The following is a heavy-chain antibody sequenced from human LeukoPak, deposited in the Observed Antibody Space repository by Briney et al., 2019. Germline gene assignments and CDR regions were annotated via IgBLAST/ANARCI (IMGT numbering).Heavy chain of an antibody. CDR1: GYTFTGYY. V-gene: IGHV1-2*02. D-gene: IGHD5-18*01. J-gene: IGHJ6*02. CDR3: ARDQVNSYGSRHYYYYGMDV. CDR2: INPNSGGT. Sequence: PSVKVSCKASGYTFTGYYMHWVRQAPGQGLEWVGWINPNSGGTNYAQKFQGRVTMTRDTSISTAYMELSRLRSDDTAVYYCARDQVNSYGSRHYYYYGMDVWGQGTTVTVSS.